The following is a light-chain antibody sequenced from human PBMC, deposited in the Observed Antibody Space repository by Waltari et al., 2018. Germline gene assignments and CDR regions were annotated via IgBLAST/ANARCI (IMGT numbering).Light chain of an antibody. V-gene: IGKV2-28*01. J-gene: IGKJ1*01. CDR1: QSLLFSNGYNY. CDR3: MQALQTLWT. Sequence: DIVMTQSPLSLPVTPGEPASIPFRSSQSLLFSNGYNYLDWYLQKPGQSPQLLIYLGSNRASGVPDRFSGSGSGTDFTLKISRVEAEDVGVYYCMQALQTLWTFGQGTKVEIK. CDR2: LGS.